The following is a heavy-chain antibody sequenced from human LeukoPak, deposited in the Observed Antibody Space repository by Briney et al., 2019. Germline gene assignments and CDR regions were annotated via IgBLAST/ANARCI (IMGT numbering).Heavy chain of an antibody. Sequence: ASVKVSCKASGYTFTSYAMNWVRQAPGQGLEWMGWINPNSGGTNYAQKFQGRVTMTRDTSISTAYMELSRLRSDDTAVYYCARSRGSSDAFDIWGQGTMVTVSS. CDR3: ARSRGSSDAFDI. J-gene: IGHJ3*02. D-gene: IGHD1-26*01. V-gene: IGHV1-2*02. CDR2: INPNSGGT. CDR1: GYTFTSYA.